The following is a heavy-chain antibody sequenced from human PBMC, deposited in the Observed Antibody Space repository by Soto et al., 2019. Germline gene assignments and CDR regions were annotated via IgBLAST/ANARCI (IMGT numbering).Heavy chain of an antibody. V-gene: IGHV3-23*01. CDR2: ISGSGLKK. J-gene: IGHJ5*02. Sequence: GGSLRLSCAASGFIFENFGMSWVRQAPGKGLEWISSISGSGLKKYYADSVKGRFTISRDNSKSTVYLELNNLSAEDTAVYHCAKNQGVELVPLATVDWFDPWGQGSVVTV. CDR3: AKNQGVELVPLATVDWFDP. D-gene: IGHD1-26*01. CDR1: GFIFENFG.